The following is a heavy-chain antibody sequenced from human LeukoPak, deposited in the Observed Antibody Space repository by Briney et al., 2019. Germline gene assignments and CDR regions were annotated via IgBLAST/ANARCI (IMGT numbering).Heavy chain of an antibody. Sequence: GGSLRLSCAASGFTFSDYYMSWIRQAPGKGLECVSYISSRGSTIYYADSVKGRFTISRDNAKNSLYLQMNSLRAEDTAMYYCASYFSGSYSFDFWGQGTLVTVSS. V-gene: IGHV3-11*04. CDR1: GFTFSDYY. CDR2: ISSRGSTI. D-gene: IGHD1-26*01. J-gene: IGHJ4*02. CDR3: ASYFSGSYSFDF.